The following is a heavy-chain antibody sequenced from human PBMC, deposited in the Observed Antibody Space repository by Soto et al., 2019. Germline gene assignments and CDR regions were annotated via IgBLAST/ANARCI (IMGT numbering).Heavy chain of an antibody. CDR1: GYTFTSYD. CDR3: ARGRRRPTRYSSSWFDP. Sequence: QVQLVQSGAEVKKPGASVKVSCKASGYTFTSYDINWVRQATGQGLEWIGWMNPNSGNTGYAQKFQGRVTMTRNTSISTAYMELSSLRSEDTAVYYCARGRRRPTRYSSSWFDPWGQGTLVTVSS. J-gene: IGHJ5*02. D-gene: IGHD6-13*01. V-gene: IGHV1-8*01. CDR2: MNPNSGNT.